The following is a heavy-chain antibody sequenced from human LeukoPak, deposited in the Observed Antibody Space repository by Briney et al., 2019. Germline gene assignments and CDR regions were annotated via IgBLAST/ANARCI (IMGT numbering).Heavy chain of an antibody. V-gene: IGHV3-23*01. J-gene: IGHJ4*02. Sequence: SGGSLRLSCAASGFTLSSYGMNWVRQAPGKGLEWVSAISGSGGSTYYADSVKGRFTISRDNSKNTLYLQMNSLRAEDTAVYYCAKAPARHAHFDYWGQGTLVTVSS. CDR3: AKAPARHAHFDY. D-gene: IGHD6-6*01. CDR1: GFTLSSYG. CDR2: ISGSGGST.